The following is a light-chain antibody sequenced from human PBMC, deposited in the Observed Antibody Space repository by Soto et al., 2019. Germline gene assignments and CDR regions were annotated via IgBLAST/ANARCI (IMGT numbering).Light chain of an antibody. CDR2: GNN. CDR1: SSNIGTNY. CDR3: AAWDDSLSGVV. V-gene: IGLV1-47*01. J-gene: IGLJ3*02. Sequence: QSVLTQPPSASGTPGQTVTISSSGSSSNIGTNYVSWHQQLPGTAPKLLIYGNNQRPSGVPDRFSGSRSGTSASLAISGLRSEDEADYYCAAWDDSLSGVVFGGGTKVTVL.